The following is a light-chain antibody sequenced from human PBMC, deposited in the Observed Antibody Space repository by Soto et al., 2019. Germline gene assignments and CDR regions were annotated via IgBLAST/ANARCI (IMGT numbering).Light chain of an antibody. CDR2: AAS. CDR1: QGSVTW. J-gene: IGKJ4*01. CDR3: QQADRIPLT. Sequence: DIQMPQSPSSVSASIGDRVTITCRASQGSVTWLVWYQQKPGKPPKFLMSAASSSQSGVPSRFSSSRSGTDFAITISSLQPEDFATYYCQQADRIPLTFGGGTKVEVK. V-gene: IGKV1-12*01.